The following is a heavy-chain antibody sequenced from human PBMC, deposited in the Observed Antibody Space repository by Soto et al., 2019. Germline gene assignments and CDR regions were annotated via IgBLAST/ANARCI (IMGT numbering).Heavy chain of an antibody. CDR3: ARDQATVTTLGMSDGMDV. Sequence: SETLSLTCTVSGGSVSSGSYYWSWIRQPPGKGLEWIGYIYYSGSTNYNPSLKSRVTISVDTSKNQFSLKLSSVTAADTAVYYCARDQATVTTLGMSDGMDVWGQGTTVTVSS. CDR2: IYYSGST. D-gene: IGHD4-17*01. V-gene: IGHV4-61*01. J-gene: IGHJ6*02. CDR1: GGSVSSGSYY.